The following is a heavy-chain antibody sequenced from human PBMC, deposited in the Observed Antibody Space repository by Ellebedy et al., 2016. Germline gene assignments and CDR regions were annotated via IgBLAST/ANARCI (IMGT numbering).Heavy chain of an antibody. D-gene: IGHD3-10*01. CDR1: GYTLTDLS. CDR2: FDPEDGET. V-gene: IGHV1-24*01. CDR3: ATTLYGSGSSFDY. J-gene: IGHJ4*02. Sequence: ASVKVSXXVSGYTLTDLSMHWVRQAPGKGLEWMGGFDPEDGETIYAQKFQGRVTMTEDTSTDTAYMELSSLRSEDTAVYYCATTLYGSGSSFDYWGQGTLVTVSS.